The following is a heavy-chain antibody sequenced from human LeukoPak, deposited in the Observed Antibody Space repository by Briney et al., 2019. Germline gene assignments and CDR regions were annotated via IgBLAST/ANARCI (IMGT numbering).Heavy chain of an antibody. CDR3: AKPPYSSGWFFVY. CDR2: ISGSGGST. Sequence: PGGSLRLSCAASGLSISSYAMSWVRQAPGKELEWVSGISGSGGSTYYSDSVKGRFTISGDNSKNTLYLQMNRLRAEDAAVYSCAKPPYSSGWFFVYWGQGTLVTVSS. CDR1: GLSISSYA. J-gene: IGHJ4*02. V-gene: IGHV3-23*01. D-gene: IGHD6-19*01.